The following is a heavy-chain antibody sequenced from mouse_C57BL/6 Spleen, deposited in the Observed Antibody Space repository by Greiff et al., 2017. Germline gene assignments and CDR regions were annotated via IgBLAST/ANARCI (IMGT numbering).Heavy chain of an antibody. D-gene: IGHD2-5*01. J-gene: IGHJ4*01. CDR1: GYSFTSYY. CDR3: ARADSNLYAMDY. V-gene: IGHV1-66*01. CDR2: IYPGSGNT. Sequence: QVQLKQSGPELVKPGASVKISCKASGYSFTSYYIHWVKQRPGQGLEWIGWIYPGSGNTKYNEKFKGKATLTADTSSSTAYMQLSSLTSEDSAVYYCARADSNLYAMDYWGQGTSVTVSS.